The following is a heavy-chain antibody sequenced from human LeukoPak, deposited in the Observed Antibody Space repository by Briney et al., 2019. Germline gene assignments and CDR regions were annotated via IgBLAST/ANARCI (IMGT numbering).Heavy chain of an antibody. CDR2: IIPIFGTA. J-gene: IGHJ4*02. D-gene: IGHD5-12*01. CDR3: ASADDSGYDTVGFDY. CDR1: GGTFSSYA. V-gene: IGHV1-69*01. Sequence: SVKVSCKASGGTFSSYAISWVRQAPGQGLEWMGGIIPIFGTANYAQKFQGRVTITADESTSTAYMELSSLRSEDTAVCYCASADDSGYDTVGFDYWGQGTLVTVSS.